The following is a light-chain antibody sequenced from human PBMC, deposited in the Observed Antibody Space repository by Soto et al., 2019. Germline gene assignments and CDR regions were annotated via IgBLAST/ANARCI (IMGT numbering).Light chain of an antibody. CDR3: QQYSNWPPIT. CDR2: GAS. CDR1: QSVSSN. Sequence: EIVMTQSPATLSVSPGERATLSCRASQSVSSNLAWYQQKPGQAPRLLIYGASTRATGIPARFSGSGSGTDFTLTISGLQSEDFAVYYCQQYSNWPPITFGPGTKVDIK. V-gene: IGKV3-15*01. J-gene: IGKJ3*01.